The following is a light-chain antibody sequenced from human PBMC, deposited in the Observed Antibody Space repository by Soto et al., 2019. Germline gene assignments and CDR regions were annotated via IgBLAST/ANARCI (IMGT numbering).Light chain of an antibody. CDR2: GAS. V-gene: IGKV3-20*01. CDR1: QSVSNSY. CDR3: QQYGGSPWT. Sequence: EIVLTQSPGTLSLSPGERATLSCRASQSVSNSYLAWYQQKPGQAPRLLIYGASSRATGIPDRFSGSGSRTDFALTISRLEPEDFAVYHCQQYGGSPWTFGQGTKVEIK. J-gene: IGKJ1*01.